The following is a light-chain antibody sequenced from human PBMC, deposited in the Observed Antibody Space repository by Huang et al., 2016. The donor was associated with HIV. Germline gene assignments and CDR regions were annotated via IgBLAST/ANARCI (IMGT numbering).Light chain of an antibody. V-gene: IGKV2-28*01. CDR1: QSLLHSNGYNY. J-gene: IGKJ5*01. CDR2: LGS. CDR3: MQALQTPT. Sequence: DIVVTQSPLSLSVTPGEAASISCRSSQSLLHSNGYNYLDWYLQKPGQSPQLLIYLGSNRASGVPARFSGSGSGTDFTLKISRVAADYVGVYYCMQALQTPTFGQGTRLEIK.